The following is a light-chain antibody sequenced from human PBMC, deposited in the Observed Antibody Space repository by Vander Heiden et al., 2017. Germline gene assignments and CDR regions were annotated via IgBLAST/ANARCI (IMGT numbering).Light chain of an antibody. Sequence: EIVLTQSPATLSLSPGDSATLSCRASQSVSTYLAWYQQKPGQAPRLLIYDASNRATGTPARFSGSGSGTDFTLTISSLEPEDFAVYYCQHRTRWPPLFTFGPGTKVDIK. CDR1: QSVSTY. CDR2: DAS. V-gene: IGKV3-11*01. CDR3: QHRTRWPPLFT. J-gene: IGKJ3*01.